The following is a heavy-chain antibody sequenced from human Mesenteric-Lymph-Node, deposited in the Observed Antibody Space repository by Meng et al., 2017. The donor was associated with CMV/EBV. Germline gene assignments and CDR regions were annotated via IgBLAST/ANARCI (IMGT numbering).Heavy chain of an antibody. CDR1: GGSISSSSYY. CDR3: ARDRGITMVRGVYYYYGMDV. V-gene: IGHV4-39*07. D-gene: IGHD3-10*01. J-gene: IGHJ6*02. CDR2: IYYSGST. Sequence: GSLGLSCTVSGGSISSSSYYWGWIRQPPGKGLEWIGSIYYSGSTYYNPSLKSRVTISVDTSKNQFSLKLSSVTAADTAVYYCARDRGITMVRGVYYYYGMDVWGQGTTVTVS.